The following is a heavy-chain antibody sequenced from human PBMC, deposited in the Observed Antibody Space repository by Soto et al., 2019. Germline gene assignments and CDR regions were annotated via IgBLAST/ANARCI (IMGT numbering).Heavy chain of an antibody. CDR2: IFSNDEK. CDR1: GFSLSNARMG. CDR3: ARIGAMSTWDGMDV. D-gene: IGHD3-16*01. Sequence: QVTLKESGPVLVIPTETLTLTCSVSGFSLSNARMGVNWIRQPPGKALEWLAHIFSNDEKSYSSSLKSRLTISKDTSKSQLVLSMTDMDPSDTATDYCARIGAMSTWDGMDVWGQRTTVAVSS. J-gene: IGHJ6*02. V-gene: IGHV2-26*01.